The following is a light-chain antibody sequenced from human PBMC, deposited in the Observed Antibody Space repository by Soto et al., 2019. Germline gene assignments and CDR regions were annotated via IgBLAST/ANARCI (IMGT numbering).Light chain of an antibody. CDR2: DVS. CDR1: SSDVGGYNY. J-gene: IGLJ2*01. Sequence: QSALTQPASVSGSPGQSITISCTGTSSDVGGYNYVSWYQQHPGKAPKLMIYDVSNRPSGVSNRFSGSKSGNTASLTISGLQAEDEADYYCSSYPSSSTLENVVFGGGTKLTVL. V-gene: IGLV2-14*01. CDR3: SSYPSSSTLENVV.